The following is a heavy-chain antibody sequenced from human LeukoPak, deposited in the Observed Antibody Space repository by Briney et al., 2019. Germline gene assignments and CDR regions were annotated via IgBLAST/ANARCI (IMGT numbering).Heavy chain of an antibody. V-gene: IGHV3-23*01. Sequence: GGSLRLSCAAPRFSFSNYAMSWVRQAPGQGLEWVSVIGGTADSAFYADSVKGRFTIPRDNSKNTLYLQMNSLRAEDTAAYYCAKDSIAYNGVYDAFDTWGQGTVVTVSS. D-gene: IGHD1-1*01. CDR1: RFSFSNYA. J-gene: IGHJ3*02. CDR2: IGGTADSA. CDR3: AKDSIAYNGVYDAFDT.